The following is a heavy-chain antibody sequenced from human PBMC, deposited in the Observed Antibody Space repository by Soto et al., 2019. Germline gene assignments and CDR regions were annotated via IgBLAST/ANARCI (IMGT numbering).Heavy chain of an antibody. D-gene: IGHD6-19*01. J-gene: IGHJ4*02. CDR1: GFTFDDYA. Sequence: GGSLRLSCAASGFTFDDYAMHWVRQAPGKGLEWVSGISWNSGSIGYADSVKGRFTISRDNAKNSLYLQMNSLRAEDTALYYCAKGELPYSGWSDYWGQGTLVTVSS. CDR3: AKGELPYSGWSDY. CDR2: ISWNSGSI. V-gene: IGHV3-9*01.